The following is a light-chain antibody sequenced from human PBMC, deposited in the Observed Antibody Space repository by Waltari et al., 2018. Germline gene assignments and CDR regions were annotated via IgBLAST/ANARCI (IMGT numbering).Light chain of an antibody. CDR3: SSYSSSSTLYV. V-gene: IGLV2-14*03. Sequence: QSALTQPAPVSGSPGQSITIFCAGTSSDLGGYDYVSWYQQHPGKAPELIIYDVSNRPSGVSDRFSGSKSGNTASLTISGLQADDEADYYCSSYSSSSTLYVFGTGTKVTV. J-gene: IGLJ1*01. CDR2: DVS. CDR1: SSDLGGYDY.